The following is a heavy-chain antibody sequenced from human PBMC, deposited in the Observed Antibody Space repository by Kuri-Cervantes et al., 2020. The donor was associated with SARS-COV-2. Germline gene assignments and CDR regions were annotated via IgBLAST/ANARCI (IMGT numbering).Heavy chain of an antibody. CDR2: ISSSSTI. D-gene: IGHD3-3*01. CDR1: GFTFSSYS. CDR3: ARAEKRTIFGVVNYYYYGMDA. J-gene: IGHJ6*02. Sequence: GGSLRLSCAASGFTFSSYSMNWVRQAPGKGLEWVSYISSSSTIYYADSVKGRFTISRDNAKNSLYLQMNSLRAEDTAVYYCARAEKRTIFGVVNYYYYGMDAWGQGTTVTVSS. V-gene: IGHV3-48*01.